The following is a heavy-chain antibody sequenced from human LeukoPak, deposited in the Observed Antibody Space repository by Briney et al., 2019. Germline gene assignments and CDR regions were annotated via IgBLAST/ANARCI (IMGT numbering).Heavy chain of an antibody. Sequence: GGSLRLSCTASGFTFSRYWMTWVRQAPGKGLEWVANIKEDGSAKYYVDSMKGRFTISRDSAKNSLYLQINSLRAEDTAVYYCARDSPGYGGYSYWGQGTLVTVSS. J-gene: IGHJ4*02. CDR1: GFTFSRYW. CDR3: ARDSPGYGGYSY. D-gene: IGHD5-12*01. CDR2: IKEDGSAK. V-gene: IGHV3-7*04.